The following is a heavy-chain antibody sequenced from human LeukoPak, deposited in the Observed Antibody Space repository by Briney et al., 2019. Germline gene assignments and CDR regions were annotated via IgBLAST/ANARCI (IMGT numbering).Heavy chain of an antibody. CDR2: ITPFNGNT. CDR3: SRVDTAMVAGGGDY. D-gene: IGHD5-18*01. V-gene: IGHV1-45*02. CDR1: GYTFTYRY. Sequence: ASVKVSCKASGYTFTYRYLHWVRQAPGQALEWMGWITPFNGNTNYAQKFQDRVTITRDRSMSTAYMELSRLRSDDTAVYYCSRVDTAMVAGGGDYWGQGTLVTVSS. J-gene: IGHJ4*02.